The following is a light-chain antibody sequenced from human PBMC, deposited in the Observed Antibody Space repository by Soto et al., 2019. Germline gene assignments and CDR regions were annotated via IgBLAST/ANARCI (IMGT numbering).Light chain of an antibody. J-gene: IGKJ2*01. CDR3: QQYNNWYT. V-gene: IGKV3-15*01. CDR1: QSVSSN. CDR2: GAS. Sequence: EIVMTQSPATLSESPGERATLCCRASQSVSSNLAWYQQKPGQAPRLLIYGASTKATGIPARFSGSGSGTEFTLTISSLQSEDFAVYYCQQYNNWYTFGQGTKLEIK.